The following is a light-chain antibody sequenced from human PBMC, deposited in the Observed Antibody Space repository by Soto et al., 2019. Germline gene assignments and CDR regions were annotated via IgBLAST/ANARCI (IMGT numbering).Light chain of an antibody. J-gene: IGKJ5*01. CDR2: AAS. V-gene: IGKV1-5*01. CDR3: QKLNSYPIT. CDR1: QTISSW. Sequence: QITQSSSTLSGSVGDRVTLTFLASQTISSWLAWYQQKPGKAPKLLIYAASTLQSGVPSRFSGSGSATDFTLTISSLQPEDFATYYCQKLNSYPITCGKGTRREIK.